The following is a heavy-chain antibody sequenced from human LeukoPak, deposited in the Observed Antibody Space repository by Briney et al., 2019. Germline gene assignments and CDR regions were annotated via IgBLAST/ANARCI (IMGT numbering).Heavy chain of an antibody. D-gene: IGHD3-22*01. CDR3: ARYYDRTDALDI. J-gene: IGHJ3*02. V-gene: IGHV1-2*02. CDR1: GYTFTGYY. Sequence: ASVKVSYKASGYTFTGYYIHWVRQAPGQGLEWMGWINPNSGGTHYAQKFQGRVNMTRDTSISTAYMELSRLRSDDTAVYYCARYYDRTDALDIWGQGTMVTVSS. CDR2: INPNSGGT.